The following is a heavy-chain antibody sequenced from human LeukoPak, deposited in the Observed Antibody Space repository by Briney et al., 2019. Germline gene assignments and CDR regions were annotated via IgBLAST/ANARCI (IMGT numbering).Heavy chain of an antibody. J-gene: IGHJ3*02. CDR1: GFTFSSYA. CDR3: AESIGLRITMIVVVPGAFDI. Sequence: GGSLRLSCAASGFTFSSYAMHWVRQAPGKGLEYVSANSSNGGSTYYANSVKGRFTISRDNSKNTLYLQMNSLRAEDTAVYYCAESIGLRITMIVVVPGAFDIWGQGTMVTVSS. V-gene: IGHV3-64*01. D-gene: IGHD3-22*01. CDR2: NSSNGGST.